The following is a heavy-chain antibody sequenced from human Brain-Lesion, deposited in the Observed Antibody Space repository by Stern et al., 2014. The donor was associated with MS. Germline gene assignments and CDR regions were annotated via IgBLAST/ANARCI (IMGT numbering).Heavy chain of an antibody. D-gene: IGHD3-3*01. CDR2: INPNTGGT. V-gene: IGHV1-2*02. Sequence: LVESWAEVKKPGASVKVSCKTSGYIFTGYYIHWVRQAPGQGLEWMAWINPNTGGTKYAQKFQGRVTMSRDTSISTAYVELSSLTSDDTAVYYCARDQRGITIFGVVTDYYYLGMDVWGQGTTVTVSS. CDR1: GYIFTGYY. J-gene: IGHJ6*02. CDR3: ARDQRGITIFGVVTDYYYLGMDV.